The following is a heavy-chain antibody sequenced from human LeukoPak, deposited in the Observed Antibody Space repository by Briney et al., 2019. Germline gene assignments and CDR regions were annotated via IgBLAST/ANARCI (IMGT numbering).Heavy chain of an antibody. CDR2: IYYSGST. CDR3: ARYGIVATIVHFDL. D-gene: IGHD5-12*01. V-gene: IGHV4-59*01. Sequence: IPSETLSLTCTVSGGSISSYYWSWIRQPPGKGLEWIGCIYYSGSTNYNPSLKSRVTISVDTSKIQFSLKLSSVTAADTAVYYCARYGIVATIVHFDLLGRGTLVTVSS. J-gene: IGHJ2*01. CDR1: GGSISSYY.